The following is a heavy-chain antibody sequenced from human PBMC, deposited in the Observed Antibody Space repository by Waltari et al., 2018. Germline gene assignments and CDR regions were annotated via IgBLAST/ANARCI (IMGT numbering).Heavy chain of an antibody. CDR1: GYTFTDYY. Sequence: EVQLVQSGAAVKKPGATVKISCTASGYTFTDYYIQWVQQAPGKGLEWMGRFDPDDGETIYAEKFQGRVTIAADTSTDTVYMELSSLRSDDSAVYYCATDNFQVPAAWVYWGQGTPVTVSS. D-gene: IGHD6-25*01. CDR3: ATDNFQVPAAWVY. J-gene: IGHJ4*02. CDR2: FDPDDGET. V-gene: IGHV1-69-2*01.